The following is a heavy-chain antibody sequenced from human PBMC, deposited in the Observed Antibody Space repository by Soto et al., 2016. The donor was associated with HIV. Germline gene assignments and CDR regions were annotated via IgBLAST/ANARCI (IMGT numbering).Heavy chain of an antibody. Sequence: EVQLVESGGGLVKPGGSLRLSCAASGFTFSSYSMNWVRQAPGKGLEWVSSISSSSSYIYYADSVKGRFTISRDNAKNSLYLQMNSLRAEDTAVYYCAQSGSTGWYFDLWGPGTLVTVSS. J-gene: IGHJ2*01. V-gene: IGHV3-21*01. CDR1: GFTFSSYS. CDR2: ISSSSSYI. D-gene: IGHD5-12*01. CDR3: AQSGSTGWYFDL.